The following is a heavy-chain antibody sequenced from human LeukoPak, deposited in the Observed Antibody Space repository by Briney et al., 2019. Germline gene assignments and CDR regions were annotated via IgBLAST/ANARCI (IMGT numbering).Heavy chain of an antibody. J-gene: IGHJ4*02. CDR2: IRSRAYGGAA. D-gene: IGHD6-25*01. CDR3: AASSGFDY. CDR1: GFTFGDYA. V-gene: IGHV3-49*04. Sequence: GGSLRLSCTASGFTFGDYAMSWVRQAPGKGLEWVSYIRSRAYGGAAEYAASVKGRFTITRDDSKSIAYLQMSNLNTEDTAVYYCAASSGFDYWGQGTLVTVSS.